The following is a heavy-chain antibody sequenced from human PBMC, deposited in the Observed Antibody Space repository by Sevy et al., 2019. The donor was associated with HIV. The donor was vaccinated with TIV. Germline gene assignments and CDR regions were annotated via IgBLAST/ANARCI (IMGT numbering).Heavy chain of an antibody. CDR2: VYHTGST. D-gene: IGHD3-22*01. Sequence: SETLSLTCAVSGVSVSSDTYYWSWIRQPPGKGLEWIGYVYHTGSTNYSPSFKSRVTISVDTSKNQFSLRLFSVAAADTAVYYCAREPYFFDKSGYYWGYWGQGALVTVSS. V-gene: IGHV4-61*01. CDR1: GVSVSSDTYY. CDR3: AREPYFFDKSGYYWGY. J-gene: IGHJ4*02.